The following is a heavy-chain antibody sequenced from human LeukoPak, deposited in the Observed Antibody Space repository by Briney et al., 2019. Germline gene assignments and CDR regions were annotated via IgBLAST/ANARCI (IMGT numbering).Heavy chain of an antibody. V-gene: IGHV1-18*01. J-gene: IGHJ4*02. CDR2: ISAYNGHT. Sequence: ASVKVSCKASGYTFTSYGISCVRQALGQGLEWMGWISAYNGHTNYAQKLQGRGTMTTDTFTSTAYMELRSLRSDETAVYYCARDFSVAIFGVVPFDYWGQGTLDTVSS. D-gene: IGHD3-3*01. CDR3: ARDFSVAIFGVVPFDY. CDR1: GYTFTSYG.